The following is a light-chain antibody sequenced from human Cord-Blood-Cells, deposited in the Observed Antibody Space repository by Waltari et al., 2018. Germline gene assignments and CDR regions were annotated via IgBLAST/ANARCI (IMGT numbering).Light chain of an antibody. CDR2: GAS. Sequence: EIVLTQSPGTLSLPPGERATLSCRASQSVSSSYLAWYQQKPGQAPRLLIYGASSRATGIPDRFSGSGSGTDFTFTISRLEPEDFAVYYCQQYGSSPLTFGGGTKVEIK. CDR3: QQYGSSPLT. J-gene: IGKJ4*01. V-gene: IGKV3-20*01. CDR1: QSVSSSY.